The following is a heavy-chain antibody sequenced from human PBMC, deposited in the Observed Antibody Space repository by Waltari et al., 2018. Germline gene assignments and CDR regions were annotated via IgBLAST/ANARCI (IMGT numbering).Heavy chain of an antibody. CDR3: AKDILDWGSAFDI. V-gene: IGHV3-23*01. CDR2: IDGSGGST. J-gene: IGHJ3*02. Sequence: EVQLLESGGDWVQRGGSLRLSCAAYGFTFTTYAMSWVRQAPGKGVEWVSAIDGSGGSTNYADSVKGRFNISRDNSKNTLYLQMNSLRAEDAALYYCAKDILDWGSAFDIWGRGTTVTVSS. D-gene: IGHD7-27*01. CDR1: GFTFTTYA.